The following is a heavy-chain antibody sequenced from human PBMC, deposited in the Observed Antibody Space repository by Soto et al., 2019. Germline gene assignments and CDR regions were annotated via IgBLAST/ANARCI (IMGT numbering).Heavy chain of an antibody. J-gene: IGHJ4*02. CDR1: GGTFSSYT. CDR2: IIPILGIA. D-gene: IGHD3-10*01. CDR3: AREEYYYGSGACFDD. Sequence: QVQLVQSGAEVKKPGSSVKVSCKASGGTFSSYTISWVRQAPGQGLEWMGRIIPILGIANYAQKFQGRVTITADKSTSTAYMELSSLRSEDTAVYYCAREEYYYGSGACFDDWGQGTLVTVSS. V-gene: IGHV1-69*08.